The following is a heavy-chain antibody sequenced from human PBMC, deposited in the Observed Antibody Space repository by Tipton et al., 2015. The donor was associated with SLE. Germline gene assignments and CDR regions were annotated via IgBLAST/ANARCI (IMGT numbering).Heavy chain of an antibody. V-gene: IGHV3-48*04. D-gene: IGHD3-16*01. CDR3: ARDIWGYDAFDI. J-gene: IGHJ3*02. CDR1: GFAFSSSG. Sequence: SLRLSCAASGFAFSSSGIHWVRQAPGKGLEWVAFISTSSSTIFYADSVKGRFTISRDNAKNSLYLQMNNLRAEDTAVYHCARDIWGYDAFDIWGQGTMVTVSS. CDR2: ISTSSSTI.